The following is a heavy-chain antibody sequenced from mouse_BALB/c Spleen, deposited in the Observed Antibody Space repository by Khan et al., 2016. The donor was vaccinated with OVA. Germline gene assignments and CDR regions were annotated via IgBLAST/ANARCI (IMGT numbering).Heavy chain of an antibody. CDR2: ISSGGDNT. Sequence: EVELVESGGGLVKPGGSLKLSCAASGFTFSSYTMSWVRQTPEKRLEWVATISSGGDNTYYPDSVKGRFTISRDNAKNNLYRQMSSLRSEDTALYCCARSSYGTFAYWGQGTLVTVSA. D-gene: IGHD2-1*01. CDR1: GFTFSSYT. J-gene: IGHJ3*01. CDR3: ARSSYGTFAY. V-gene: IGHV5-9*03.